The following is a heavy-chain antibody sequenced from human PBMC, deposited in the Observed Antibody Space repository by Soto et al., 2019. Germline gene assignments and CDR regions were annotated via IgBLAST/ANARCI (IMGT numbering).Heavy chain of an antibody. V-gene: IGHV3-21*04. CDR1: EFTFSSYG. CDR2: ISSDSSYI. J-gene: IGHJ5*02. Sequence: GGSLRLSCVASEFTFSSYGINWVRQAPGKGLEWVSSISSDSSYIYYADSVKGRFTISRDNGKNSLYLEMNSLRAEDTAVYYCAGVWGTYRSYFDPWGQGTLVTVS. D-gene: IGHD3-16*02. CDR3: AGVWGTYRSYFDP.